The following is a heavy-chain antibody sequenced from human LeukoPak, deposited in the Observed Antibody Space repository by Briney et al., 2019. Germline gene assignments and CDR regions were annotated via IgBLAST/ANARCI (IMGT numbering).Heavy chain of an antibody. D-gene: IGHD3-3*01. CDR1: GYTFTSYG. V-gene: IGHV1-18*01. CDR2: ISAYNGNT. J-gene: IGHJ3*02. CDR3: ARDPSSTIFGVVTGNAFDI. Sequence: AASVKVSCKASGYTFTSYGISWVRQAPGQGLEWMGWISAYNGNTNYAQKLQGRVTMTTDTSTSTAYMELRSLRSDDTAVYYCARDPSSTIFGVVTGNAFDIWGQGTMVTVSS.